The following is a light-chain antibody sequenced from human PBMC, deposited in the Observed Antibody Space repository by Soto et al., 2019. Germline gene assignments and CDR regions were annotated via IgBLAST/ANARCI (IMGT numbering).Light chain of an antibody. CDR1: QSISNNY. V-gene: IGKV3-20*01. J-gene: IGKJ4*01. CDR2: GAS. Sequence: EVVLTQSPGTLSLFPGERATLSCRASQSISNNYLAWYQQKPGQAPRLLIHGASSRAPGIPDRFSGSGSGTDFTLTISRLEPKDFAVYYCQQYGSSPLTFGGGTKVDIK. CDR3: QQYGSSPLT.